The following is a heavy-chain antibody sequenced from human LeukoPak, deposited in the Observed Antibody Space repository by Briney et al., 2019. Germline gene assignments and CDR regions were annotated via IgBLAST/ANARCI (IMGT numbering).Heavy chain of an antibody. D-gene: IGHD3-22*01. Sequence: GGSLRLSCAASGFTISDHYVDWVRQAPGKGLEWISSISTSGGSTHYADSVKGRFTISRDNSKNTLYLQMNRLRAEDTAVYYCAYDSSGYYYRNIDYWGQGTLVTVSS. V-gene: IGHV3-23*01. CDR2: ISTSGGST. CDR1: GFTISDHY. J-gene: IGHJ4*02. CDR3: AYDSSGYYYRNIDY.